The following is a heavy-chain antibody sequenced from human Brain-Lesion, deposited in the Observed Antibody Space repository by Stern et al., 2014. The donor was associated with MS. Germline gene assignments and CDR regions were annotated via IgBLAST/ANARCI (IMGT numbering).Heavy chain of an antibody. D-gene: IGHD3-10*01. CDR2: VNPNSGGT. V-gene: IGHV1-2*02. CDR3: ARGYYGSGRPQKGMDV. CDR1: GYTFTGYY. Sequence: VQLVQPGAEVKNPGASVKVSCKASGYTFTGYYMYWGRQAPGQGLEWMGWVNPNSGGTHYAQKFQGRVTMTRDTSITTAYMELSRLRSDDTAVYYCARGYYGSGRPQKGMDVWGQGTTVTVSS. J-gene: IGHJ6*02.